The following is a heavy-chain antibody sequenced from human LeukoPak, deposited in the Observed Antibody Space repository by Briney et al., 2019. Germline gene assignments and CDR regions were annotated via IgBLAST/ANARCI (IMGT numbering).Heavy chain of an antibody. V-gene: IGHV4-34*01. CDR3: ARVGDCSGGGCYRNYFDY. CDR2: INHSGST. J-gene: IGHJ4*02. CDR1: GGSFSGYY. Sequence: SETPSLTCAVYGGSFSGYYWSWIRQTPGKGLEWIGEINHSGSTNYSPSLKSRVTISVDTSKNQFSLKLSSVTAADTAVYYCARVGDCSGGGCYRNYFDYWGQGTLVTVSS. D-gene: IGHD2-15*01.